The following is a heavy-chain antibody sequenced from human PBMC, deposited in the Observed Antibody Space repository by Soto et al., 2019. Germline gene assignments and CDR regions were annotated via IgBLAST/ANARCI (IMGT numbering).Heavy chain of an antibody. Sequence: EVQLVESGGGLIQPGGSLRLSCAASGFTVTNKYMTWVRQAPGKGLEWVSVIYSGGSTSYADSVKGRFTISSDNSKNILYLQMHSLRAEDTAVYYCARVDYGDYGWYFDLWGRGTLVTVSS. CDR2: IYSGGST. CDR1: GFTVTNKY. J-gene: IGHJ2*01. CDR3: ARVDYGDYGWYFDL. V-gene: IGHV3-53*01. D-gene: IGHD4-17*01.